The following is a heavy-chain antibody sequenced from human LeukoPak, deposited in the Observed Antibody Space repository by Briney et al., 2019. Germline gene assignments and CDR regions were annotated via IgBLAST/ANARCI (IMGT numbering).Heavy chain of an antibody. CDR2: ISAYNGNT. Sequence: GASVKVSCKASGYTFTSYGISWVRQAPGQGLEWMGWISAYNGNTNYAQKLQGRVTMTTDTSTSTAYMELRSLRSDDTAVYYCARAPERAYYYDSSGYYYGDYWGQGTLVTVSS. CDR1: GYTFTSYG. V-gene: IGHV1-18*01. CDR3: ARAPERAYYYDSSGYYYGDY. J-gene: IGHJ4*02. D-gene: IGHD3-22*01.